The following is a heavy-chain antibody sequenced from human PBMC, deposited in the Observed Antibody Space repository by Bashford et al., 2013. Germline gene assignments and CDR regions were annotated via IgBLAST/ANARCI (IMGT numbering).Heavy chain of an antibody. CDR3: GRLGSSSHFDDN. CDR2: ISTSGSYI. Sequence: VRQAPGKGLDWVSSISTSGSYIYYADSVKGRFTISRDNAKNSLYLQMNSLTAEDTAVYYCGRLGSSSHFDDNWGQGTLVTVSS. V-gene: IGHV3-21*01. D-gene: IGHD2-2*01. J-gene: IGHJ4*02.